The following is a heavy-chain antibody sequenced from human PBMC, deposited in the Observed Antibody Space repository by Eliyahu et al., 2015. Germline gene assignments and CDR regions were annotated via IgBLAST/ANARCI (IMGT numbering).Heavy chain of an antibody. D-gene: IGHD6-6*01. CDR1: GGSISSYY. V-gene: IGHV4-4*09. CDR3: ARSGEIAARDYYYYYGMDV. J-gene: IGHJ6*02. CDR2: IYTSGST. Sequence: QVQLQESGPGLVKPSETLSLTCTVXGGSISSYYWSWIRQPPGKGLEWIGYIYTSGSTNYNPSLKSRVTISVDTSKNQFSLKLSSVTAADTAVYYCARSGEIAARDYYYYYGMDVWGQGTTVTVSS.